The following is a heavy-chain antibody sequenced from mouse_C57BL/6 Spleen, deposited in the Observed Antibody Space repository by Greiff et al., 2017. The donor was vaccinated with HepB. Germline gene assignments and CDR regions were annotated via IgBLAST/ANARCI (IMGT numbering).Heavy chain of an antibody. D-gene: IGHD1-1*01. Sequence: EVHLVESGGGLVKPGGSLKLSCAASGFTFSSYAMSWVRQTPEKRLEWVATISDGGSYTYYPDNVKGRFTISRDNAKNNLYLQMSHLKSEDTAMYYCAREVLRFHYFDYWGQGTTLTVSS. J-gene: IGHJ2*01. CDR3: AREVLRFHYFDY. CDR2: ISDGGSYT. V-gene: IGHV5-4*01. CDR1: GFTFSSYA.